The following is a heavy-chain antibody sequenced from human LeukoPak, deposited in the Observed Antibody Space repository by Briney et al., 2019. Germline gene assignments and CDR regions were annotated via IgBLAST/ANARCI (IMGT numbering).Heavy chain of an antibody. CDR1: GFTVSYNY. CDR3: ARGYRPYDDAFDI. Sequence: PGGSLRLSCAASGFTVSYNYMSWVRQAPGKGLEWVSTIYRGGSTYYADSVQGRFTISRDTSQNTLDLQMDSLRPDDTAVYYCARGYRPYDDAFDIWGHGTLVTVSS. D-gene: IGHD3-16*02. CDR2: IYRGGST. V-gene: IGHV3-53*05. J-gene: IGHJ3*02.